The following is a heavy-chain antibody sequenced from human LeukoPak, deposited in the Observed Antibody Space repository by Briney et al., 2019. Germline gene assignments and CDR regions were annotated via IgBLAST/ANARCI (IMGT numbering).Heavy chain of an antibody. J-gene: IGHJ4*02. CDR1: GGSISSYY. CDR2: IYYSGST. Sequence: SETLSLTCTVSGGSISSYYWSWIRQPPGKGLEWIGYIYYSGSTNYNPSLKSRVTISVDTSKNQFSLKLSSVTAADTAVYYCATRKNWNDPFDYWGQGTLVTVSS. V-gene: IGHV4-59*08. CDR3: ATRKNWNDPFDY. D-gene: IGHD1-1*01.